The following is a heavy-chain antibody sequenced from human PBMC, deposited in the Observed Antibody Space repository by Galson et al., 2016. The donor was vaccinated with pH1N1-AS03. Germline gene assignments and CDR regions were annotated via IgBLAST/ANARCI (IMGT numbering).Heavy chain of an antibody. CDR3: ARHRSSPFSSSSGY. D-gene: IGHD6-13*01. J-gene: IGHJ4*01. CDR1: GSSFSDYW. Sequence: QSGAEVTKPGESVKISCKGSGSSFSDYWIAWVRQMHGKGLEWMGIIHPRDPDTRYSPSFQGRVRISADKSISTAYLQWSSLKAADTATYYCARHRSSPFSSSSGYWGHGTLVTVSS. V-gene: IGHV5-51*01. CDR2: IHPRDPDT.